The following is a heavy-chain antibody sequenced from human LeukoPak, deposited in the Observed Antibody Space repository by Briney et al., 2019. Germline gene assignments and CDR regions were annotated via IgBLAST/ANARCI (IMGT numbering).Heavy chain of an antibody. J-gene: IGHJ4*02. V-gene: IGHV3-23*01. CDR2: ISGDVRST. CDR3: VKRVDYSEKYYFDS. CDR1: GFTFSSYA. Sequence: GGSLRLSCAASGFTFSSYAMIWVPQARGKGLEWVSAISGDVRSTFYADSVKGRFTISRDNSKNTLSLQMNSLRADDTGIYYCVKRVDYSEKYYFDSWGRGTLVTVSS. D-gene: IGHD4-11*01.